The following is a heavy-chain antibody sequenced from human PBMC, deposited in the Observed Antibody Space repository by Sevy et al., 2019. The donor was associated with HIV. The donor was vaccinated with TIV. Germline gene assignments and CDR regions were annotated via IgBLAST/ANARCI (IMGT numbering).Heavy chain of an antibody. D-gene: IGHD1-26*01. CDR3: ASGGIWDY. CDR1: GYTFTSFS. J-gene: IGHJ4*02. Sequence: ASVKVSCKASGYTFTSFSLHWVRQAPGQGLEWMGIINPSGGSTTYAQKFQGRVTMTRDTSTSTVYMELSSLRSEDTAVYYCASGGIWDYWGQGTLVTVS. V-gene: IGHV1-46*03. CDR2: INPSGGST.